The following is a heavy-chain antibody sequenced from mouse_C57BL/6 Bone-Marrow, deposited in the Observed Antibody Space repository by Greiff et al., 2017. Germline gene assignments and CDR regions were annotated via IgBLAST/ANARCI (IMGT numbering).Heavy chain of an antibody. CDR1: GYTFTSYT. CDR3: ARDGSSHFDV. V-gene: IGHV1-4*01. J-gene: IGHJ1*03. D-gene: IGHD1-1*01. Sequence: QVQLQQSGAELARPGASVKMSCKASGYTFTSYTMHWVKQRPGQGLEWIGYINPSSGYTKYNQKFKDKATLTADKSASTAYMQLSSLTSEDSAVYDCARDGSSHFDVWGTGTTVTVSS. CDR2: INPSSGYT.